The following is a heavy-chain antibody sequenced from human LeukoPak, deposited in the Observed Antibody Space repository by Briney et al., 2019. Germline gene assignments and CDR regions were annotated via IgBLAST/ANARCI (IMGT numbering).Heavy chain of an antibody. CDR3: ARDPDP. Sequence: GGSLRLSCAASGFTFSNYWMSWVRQAPGKGLEWVANLNQDESEKYYVDSVKGRFTISRDNAKNLLYLQMNSLRAEDTAVYYYARDPDPWGQGTLVTVSS. V-gene: IGHV3-7*01. CDR1: GFTFSNYW. CDR2: LNQDESEK. J-gene: IGHJ5*02.